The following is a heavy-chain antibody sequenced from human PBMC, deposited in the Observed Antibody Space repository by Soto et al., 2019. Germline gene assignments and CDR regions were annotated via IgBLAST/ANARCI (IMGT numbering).Heavy chain of an antibody. Sequence: EVQLLESGGGLVQPGGSLRLSCAASGFTCSSYAMSWVRQAPGKGLEWVSAISRSGGSTYYADSVKGRFTISRDNSKNTLYLQMHTRRAEDTAVYYCAKLSSPINDIAAAGPDYLGQGTLVTVSS. CDR2: ISRSGGST. V-gene: IGHV3-23*01. CDR1: GFTCSSYA. CDR3: AKLSSPINDIAAAGPDY. J-gene: IGHJ4*02. D-gene: IGHD6-13*01.